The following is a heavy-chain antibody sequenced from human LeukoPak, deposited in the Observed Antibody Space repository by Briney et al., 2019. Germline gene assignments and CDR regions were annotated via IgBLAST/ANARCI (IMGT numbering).Heavy chain of an antibody. CDR2: INHSGST. J-gene: IGHJ4*02. D-gene: IGHD6-13*01. V-gene: IGHV4-34*01. Sequence: SETLSLTCAVYGGSFSGYYWSWIRQPPGKGLEWIGEINHSGSTNYNPSLKSRVTISVDTSKNQFSLKLSSVTAADTAVCYCARVPAAGQFDYWGQGTLVTVSS. CDR1: GGSFSGYY. CDR3: ARVPAAGQFDY.